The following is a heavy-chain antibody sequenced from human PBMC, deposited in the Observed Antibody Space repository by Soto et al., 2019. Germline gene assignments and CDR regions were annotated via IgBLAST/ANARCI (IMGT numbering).Heavy chain of an antibody. V-gene: IGHV6-1*01. CDR2: TYYRSKWYN. D-gene: IGHD1-1*01. CDR1: GDSVSNNSVL. Sequence: SQTLSLTCAISGDSVSNNSVLWNWIRQSPSRGLEWLGRTYYRSKWYNDYAVSVKSRITINPDTSKNQFSLQLNSVTPEDTAVYYRARDRVQVERHYGMDVWGQGTTVTVSS. J-gene: IGHJ6*02. CDR3: ARDRVQVERHYGMDV.